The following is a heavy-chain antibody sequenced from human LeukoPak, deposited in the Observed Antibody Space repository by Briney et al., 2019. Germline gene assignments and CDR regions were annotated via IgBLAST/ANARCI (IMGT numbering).Heavy chain of an antibody. CDR3: ARGLLGSGFDY. Sequence: SETLSLTCAVSGDSSNNGDYSWTWVRQPPGKGLEWIGYIYRSGSTFYNPSLKSRLTISVDRSRKQSSLILNSVTAADTAVYYCARGLLGSGFDYWGQGTLVTVSS. V-gene: IGHV4-30-2*01. D-gene: IGHD2-15*01. CDR1: GDSSNNGDYS. J-gene: IGHJ4*02. CDR2: IYRSGST.